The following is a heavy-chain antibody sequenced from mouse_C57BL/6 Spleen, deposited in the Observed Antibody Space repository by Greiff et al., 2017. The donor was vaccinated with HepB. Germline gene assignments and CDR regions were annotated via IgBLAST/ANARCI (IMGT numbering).Heavy chain of an antibody. Sequence: EVQVVESGPELVKPGDSVKISCKASGYSFTGYFMNWVMQSHGKSLEWIGRINPYNGDTFYNQKFKGKATLTVDKSSSTAHMELRSLTSEDSAVYYCARGGTTVVAKDYYAMDYWGQGTSVTVSS. V-gene: IGHV1-20*01. J-gene: IGHJ4*01. D-gene: IGHD1-1*01. CDR3: ARGGTTVVAKDYYAMDY. CDR2: INPYNGDT. CDR1: GYSFTGYF.